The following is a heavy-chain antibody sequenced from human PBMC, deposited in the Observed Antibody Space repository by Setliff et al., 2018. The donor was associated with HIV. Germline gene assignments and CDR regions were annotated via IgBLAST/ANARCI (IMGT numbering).Heavy chain of an antibody. CDR3: ASGMDYYDTSGYYQYYFDY. CDR2: INPKSDGT. J-gene: IGHJ4*02. CDR1: GYSFTDYY. V-gene: IGHV1-2*04. Sequence: ASVKVSCKASGYSFTDYYIHWVRQSPGQGLEWMGWINPKSDGTNYAQKVQGWITMTRDTSISTAYMELSRLRSDNTAVYYCASGMDYYDTSGYYQYYFDYWGQGTLVTVSS. D-gene: IGHD3-22*01.